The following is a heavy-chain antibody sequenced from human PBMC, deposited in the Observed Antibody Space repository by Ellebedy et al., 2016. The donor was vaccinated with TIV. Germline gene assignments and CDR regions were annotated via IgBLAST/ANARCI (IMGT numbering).Heavy chain of an antibody. CDR1: GYTFTTYY. J-gene: IGHJ4*02. Sequence: AASVKVSCKTAGYTFTTYYISWIRQAPGQGLELLGWISTYNGNTYYAQKFQGRIILTTDTSTNTVYLDLTNLRSDDSAMYYCARELVPPYYFDYWGQGTLVTVSS. D-gene: IGHD3-16*01. V-gene: IGHV1-18*04. CDR3: ARELVPPYYFDY. CDR2: ISTYNGNT.